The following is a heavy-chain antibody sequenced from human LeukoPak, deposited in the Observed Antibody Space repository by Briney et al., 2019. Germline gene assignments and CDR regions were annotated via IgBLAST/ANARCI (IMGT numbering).Heavy chain of an antibody. Sequence: QPGGSLRLSCAASGFTFSSYWMTWVRQAPGKGLEWVANIDQDGNEKYYVDSVRGRFTISRDNAKNSLYLQMDSLRVEDTAVYYCARGDAFSGDHWGQGTLVTVSS. CDR3: ARGDAFSGDH. CDR1: GFTFSSYW. J-gene: IGHJ4*02. CDR2: IDQDGNEK. D-gene: IGHD5-24*01. V-gene: IGHV3-7*04.